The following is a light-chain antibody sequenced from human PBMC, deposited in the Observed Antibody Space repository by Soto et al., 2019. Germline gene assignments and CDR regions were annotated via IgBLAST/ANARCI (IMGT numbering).Light chain of an antibody. CDR3: QQYGSSPPTWT. CDR1: QSVSSSY. CDR2: GAS. J-gene: IGKJ1*01. V-gene: IGKV3-20*01. Sequence: EIVLTQSPGTLSLSPGERATLSCRASQSVSSSYLAWYQQKPGQATRLLIYGASSRATGIPDRLSGSGSGTDFTLTISRLEPEDFAVYYCQQYGSSPPTWTFGQGTKVEIK.